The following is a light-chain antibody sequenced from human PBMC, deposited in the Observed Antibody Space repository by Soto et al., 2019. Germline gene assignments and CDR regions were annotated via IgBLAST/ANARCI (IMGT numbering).Light chain of an antibody. J-gene: IGKJ5*01. CDR1: QSVSSSY. V-gene: IGKV3-20*01. Sequence: EVVLTQSPATLSVSRGERATLSCRASQSVSSSYLAWYQQKPGQAPRLLIYGASSRATGIPDRFSGSGSGTDFTLTISRLEPEDFAVYYCQQYGSSPPITFGQGTRLEIK. CDR2: GAS. CDR3: QQYGSSPPIT.